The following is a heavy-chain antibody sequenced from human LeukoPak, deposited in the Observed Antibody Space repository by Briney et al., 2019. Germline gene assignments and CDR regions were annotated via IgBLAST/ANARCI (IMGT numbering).Heavy chain of an antibody. CDR3: AKGIAARFPLGYGMDV. Sequence: GGSLRLSCAASGFTFSSYAMNWVRQAPGKGLEWVSAIIGTGGNTDYADPVKGRFTISRDNSKNTLYLQMNSLRADDTAVYYCAKGIAARFPLGYGMDVWDQGTTVTVSS. V-gene: IGHV3-23*01. CDR2: IIGTGGNT. CDR1: GFTFSSYA. D-gene: IGHD6-6*01. J-gene: IGHJ6*02.